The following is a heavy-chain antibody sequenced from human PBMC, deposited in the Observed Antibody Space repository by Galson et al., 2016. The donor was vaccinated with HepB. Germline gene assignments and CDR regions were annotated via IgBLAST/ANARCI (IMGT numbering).Heavy chain of an antibody. J-gene: IGHJ5*02. V-gene: IGHV2-5*02. D-gene: IGHD5-12*01. CDR2: IYWDDNE. CDR1: GFSLSTTAVG. CDR3: ARGTGWLLDR. Sequence: PALVKPTQTLTLTCTFSGFSLSTTAVGVGWIRQAPGKAPEWLAFIYWDDNEYYSPSLQSRLTITKDTSKNQVVLTMTNVEPVDTGTYYCARGTGWLLDRWGQGTLVTVSS.